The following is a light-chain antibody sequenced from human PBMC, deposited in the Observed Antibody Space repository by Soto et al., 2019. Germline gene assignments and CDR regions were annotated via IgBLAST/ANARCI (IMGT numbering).Light chain of an antibody. J-gene: IGLJ2*01. V-gene: IGLV2-14*03. CDR3: SSYTSIIAVV. CDR2: DVT. Sequence: QFALTQPASVSGSPGQSITISWTGTSNDIGPYNYVSWYQQHPGKAPKLLIYDVTNRASGVSDRFSGSKSGRTASLTISGLQAEDEADYYCSSYTSIIAVVFGGGTKVTVL. CDR1: SNDIGPYNY.